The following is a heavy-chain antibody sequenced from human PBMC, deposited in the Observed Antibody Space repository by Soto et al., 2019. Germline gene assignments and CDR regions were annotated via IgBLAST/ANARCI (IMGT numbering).Heavy chain of an antibody. CDR1: GFTFSSYA. CDR2: ISRSSSIT. Sequence: GGSLRLSCAASGFTFSSYAMSWVRQAPGKGLEWVSYISRSSSITHYADSVKGRFTISRDNAKNTLYLQMNSLRDEDTAVYYCARDPYCGGDCYPNYFDYWGQGTLVTVSS. J-gene: IGHJ4*02. D-gene: IGHD2-21*01. CDR3: ARDPYCGGDCYPNYFDY. V-gene: IGHV3-48*02.